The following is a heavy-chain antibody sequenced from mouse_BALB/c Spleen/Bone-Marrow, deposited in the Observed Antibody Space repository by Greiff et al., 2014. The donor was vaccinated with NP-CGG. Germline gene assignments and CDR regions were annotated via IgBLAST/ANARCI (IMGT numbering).Heavy chain of an antibody. V-gene: IGHV5-4*02. CDR1: GFTFSDFY. D-gene: IGHD1-1*02. Sequence: EVKVEESGGGLVKPGGSLKLSCAASGFTFSDFYMFWFRQTPEKRLEWVATISNGGTYTYYPDSVKGRFTISRENAKNNLYLQMSSLKSEDTAMYYCARSGERYGAMDYWGQGTSVTVTS. J-gene: IGHJ4*01. CDR2: ISNGGTYT. CDR3: ARSGERYGAMDY.